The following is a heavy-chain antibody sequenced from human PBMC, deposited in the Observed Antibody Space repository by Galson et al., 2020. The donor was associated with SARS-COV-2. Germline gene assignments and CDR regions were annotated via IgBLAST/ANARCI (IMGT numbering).Heavy chain of an antibody. J-gene: IGHJ4*02. CDR1: GFTFSSYS. CDR3: ARDFSFRATGVGAINPSV. V-gene: IGHV3-21*01. D-gene: IGHD1-26*01. Sequence: GESLKISCAASGFTFSSYSMNWVRQAPGKGLEWVSSISSSSYIYYADSVKGRFTISRDNAKNSLYLQMNSLRAEDTAVYYCARDFSFRATGVGAINPSVWGQGTLVTVSS. CDR2: ISSSSYI.